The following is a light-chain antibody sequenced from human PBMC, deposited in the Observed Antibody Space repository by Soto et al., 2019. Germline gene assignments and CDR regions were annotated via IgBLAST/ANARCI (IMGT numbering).Light chain of an antibody. J-gene: IGKJ1*01. V-gene: IGKV1-6*01. Sequence: AIQMTQSPSSLSASVGDRVAITCRASQGIRDDLGWYQQKPGKAPKVLIYAASSLESGVPSRFSGSGSGTDFTLTISSLQPEDFATYYCLQDYSYPLTFGQGTKVDIK. CDR3: LQDYSYPLT. CDR1: QGIRDD. CDR2: AAS.